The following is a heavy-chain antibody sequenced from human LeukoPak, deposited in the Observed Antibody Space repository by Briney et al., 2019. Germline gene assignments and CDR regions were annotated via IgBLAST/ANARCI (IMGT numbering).Heavy chain of an antibody. V-gene: IGHV4-38-2*02. Sequence: PSETLSLTCTVSGYSISSAYYWGWIRQPPGKGLEWIGSIYHSGSTYYNPSLKSRVTMSVDTSKNQFSLKLSSVTAADTAVYYCARENIVVVTGFWFDPWGQGTLVTVSS. J-gene: IGHJ5*02. CDR2: IYHSGST. CDR1: GYSISSAYY. D-gene: IGHD2-21*02. CDR3: ARENIVVVTGFWFDP.